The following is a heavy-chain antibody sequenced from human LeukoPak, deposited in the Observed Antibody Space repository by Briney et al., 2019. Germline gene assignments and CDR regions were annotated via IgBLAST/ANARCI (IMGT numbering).Heavy chain of an antibody. CDR1: GFTFSSYS. D-gene: IGHD4-23*01. J-gene: IGHJ4*02. V-gene: IGHV3-21*01. CDR2: ISSSSSYI. CDR3: ASYVGGNPTVDY. Sequence: PGGSLRLSCAASGFTFSSYSMNWVRQAPGKGLEWVSSISSSSSYIYYADSVKGRFTISRDNAKNSLYLQMNSLRAEDTAVYYCASYVGGNPTVDYWGQGTLVTVSS.